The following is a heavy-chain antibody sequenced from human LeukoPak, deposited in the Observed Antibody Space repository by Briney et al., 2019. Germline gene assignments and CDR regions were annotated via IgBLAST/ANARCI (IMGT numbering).Heavy chain of an antibody. CDR2: ISLAGQT. CDR1: GGSISSTNW. CDR3: SRESGPFCPFGY. D-gene: IGHD1-26*01. Sequence: SETLSLTCGVSGGSISSTNWWSWVRQPPGQGLEWIGEISLAGQTNFNPSLNGRVTMSLDKSSNQLSLHLTSVTAADTATYFCSRESGPFCPFGYWGQGTLVIVSS. J-gene: IGHJ4*02. V-gene: IGHV4/OR15-8*02.